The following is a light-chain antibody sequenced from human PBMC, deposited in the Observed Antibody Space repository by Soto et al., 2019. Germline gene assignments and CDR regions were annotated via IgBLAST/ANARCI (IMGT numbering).Light chain of an antibody. V-gene: IGLV2-8*01. J-gene: IGLJ1*01. CDR1: SSDVGGYNY. CDR2: EVS. CDR3: SSFTSSSSVV. Sequence: QSALTQPPSASGSPGQSVTISCTGTSSDVGGYNYVSWYQQHPGKAPKLLIHEVSKRPSGVTDRFSGSKSGNTASLTISGLQADDEADYYCSSFTSSSSVVFGTGTKLTVL.